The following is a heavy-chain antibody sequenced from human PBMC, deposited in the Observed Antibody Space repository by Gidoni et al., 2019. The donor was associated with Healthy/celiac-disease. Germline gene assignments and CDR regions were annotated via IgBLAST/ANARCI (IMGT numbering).Heavy chain of an antibody. D-gene: IGHD3-3*02. CDR3: ARVSIRSRYFDL. V-gene: IGHV4-61*02. CDR2: IYTSGST. J-gene: IGHJ2*01. CDR1: GGSISSGSYS. Sequence: QVQLQESGPGLVKPSQPLSLTCTVSGGSISSGSYSWSWIRQPAGKGLEWIGRIYTSGSTNYNPSLKSRVTISVDTSKNQFSLKLSSVTAADTAVYYCARVSIRSRYFDLWGRGTLVTVSS.